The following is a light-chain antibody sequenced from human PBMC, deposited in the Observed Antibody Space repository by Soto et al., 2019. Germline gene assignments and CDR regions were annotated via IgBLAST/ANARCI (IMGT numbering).Light chain of an antibody. Sequence: QSALTQPASVSGSPGQSITISCTGTSSDVGGYNYVSWYQQHPGKAPKLMIYEVSNRPSGVPDRFSGSKSGNTASLTVSGLQAEDEEDYYCNSYAGSNNWVFGGGTQLTVL. CDR1: SSDVGGYNY. J-gene: IGLJ3*02. V-gene: IGLV2-8*01. CDR2: EVS. CDR3: NSYAGSNNWV.